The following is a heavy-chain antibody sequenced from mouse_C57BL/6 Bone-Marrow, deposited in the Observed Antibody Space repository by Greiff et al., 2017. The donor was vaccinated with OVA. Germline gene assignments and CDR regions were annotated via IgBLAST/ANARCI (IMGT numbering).Heavy chain of an antibody. Sequence: VQPQQPGAELVKPGASVKLSCKASGYTFTSYWMQWVKQRPGQGLEWIGEIDPSDSYTNYNQKFKGKATLTVDTSSSTAYMQLSSLTSEDSAVYYCARDGYFDYWGQGTTLTVSS. V-gene: IGHV1-50*01. CDR2: IDPSDSYT. CDR3: ARDGYFDY. D-gene: IGHD2-3*01. J-gene: IGHJ2*01. CDR1: GYTFTSYW.